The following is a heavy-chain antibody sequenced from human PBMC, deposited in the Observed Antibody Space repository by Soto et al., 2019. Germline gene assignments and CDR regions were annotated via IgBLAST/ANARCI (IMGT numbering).Heavy chain of an antibody. CDR2: ISGSGGST. CDR3: AKDRNYDFWSGYPPPL. J-gene: IGHJ4*02. CDR1: GFTFSSYA. Sequence: EVQLLESGGGLVQPGGSLRLSCAASGFTFSSYAMSWVRQAPGKGLEWVSAISGSGGSTYYADSVKGRFTISRDNSKNTLYLQMNSLRAEDTAVYYCAKDRNYDFWSGYPPPLWGQGTLVTVSS. D-gene: IGHD3-3*01. V-gene: IGHV3-23*01.